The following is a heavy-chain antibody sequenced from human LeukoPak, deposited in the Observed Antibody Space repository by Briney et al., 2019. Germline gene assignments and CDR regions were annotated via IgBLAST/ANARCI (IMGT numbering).Heavy chain of an antibody. CDR1: GFAVSSNH. Sequence: QPEASLRLPCEASGFAVSSNHMNWVRQVPGKGLEWVSITYKGGSTYYADSVKGRFTSSRDKSKNKVFLQMSSLRLEDTSVYYCARAYCTGGTCYDDAFDLWGQGTLVTVSS. J-gene: IGHJ3*01. CDR3: ARAYCTGGTCYDDAFDL. CDR2: TYKGGST. D-gene: IGHD2-15*01. V-gene: IGHV3-66*01.